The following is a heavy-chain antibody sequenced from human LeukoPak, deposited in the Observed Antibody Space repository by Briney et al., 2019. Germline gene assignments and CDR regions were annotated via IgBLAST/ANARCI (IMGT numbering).Heavy chain of an antibody. Sequence: SETLSLTCTVSGGSISSGGYYWTWIRQHPRKCLEWIGYIYYSGSTYYNPSPKSRVTISVDTSKNQFSLKLSSVTAADTAVYYCARDIYDSSGYYMDYWGQGTLVTVSS. CDR3: ARDIYDSSGYYMDY. J-gene: IGHJ4*02. CDR1: GGSISSGGYY. D-gene: IGHD3-22*01. V-gene: IGHV4-31*03. CDR2: IYYSGST.